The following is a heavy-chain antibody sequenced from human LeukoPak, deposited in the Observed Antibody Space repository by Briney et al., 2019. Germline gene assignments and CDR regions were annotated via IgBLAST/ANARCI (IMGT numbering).Heavy chain of an antibody. CDR1: GSTVSNNY. J-gene: IGHJ4*02. Sequence: PGGSLRLSCAASGSTVSNNYMSWARQAPGKGLEWVSVIYSDGSTYFADSVKGRFTISRDNPKNTLYLQMNNLRAEDTAVYYCVSFYETYWGRGTLVTVSS. CDR3: VSFYETY. V-gene: IGHV3-53*01. CDR2: IYSDGST. D-gene: IGHD2-2*01.